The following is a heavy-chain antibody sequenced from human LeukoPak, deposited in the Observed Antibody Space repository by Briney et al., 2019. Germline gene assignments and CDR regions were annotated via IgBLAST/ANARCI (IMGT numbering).Heavy chain of an antibody. CDR1: GGSISSGGYS. CDR2: IYHSGST. V-gene: IGHV4-30-2*01. CDR3: ASAYGSGKSAFDI. J-gene: IGHJ3*02. D-gene: IGHD3-10*01. Sequence: PSETLSLTCAVSGGSISSGGYSWNWIRQPPGKGLEWIGYIYHSGSTYYNPSLKSRVTISVDRSKNQFSLRLSSVTAADTAVYYCASAYGSGKSAFDIWGQGTMVTVSS.